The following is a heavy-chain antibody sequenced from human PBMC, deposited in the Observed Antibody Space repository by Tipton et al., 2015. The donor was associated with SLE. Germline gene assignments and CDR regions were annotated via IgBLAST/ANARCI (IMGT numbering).Heavy chain of an antibody. Sequence: QSGPEVKKPGASVKVSCKASGYIFTNYAMNWVRQAPGQGLEWMGWINTHTGNPTYAQGFTGRFVLSLDTSVSTAYLEISSLKAEDSAVYYGTRDGYWDYFDYWGQGTLVTVSS. CDR1: GYIFTNYA. CDR2: INTHTGNP. D-gene: IGHD2-8*02. CDR3: TRDGYWDYFDY. V-gene: IGHV7-4-1*02. J-gene: IGHJ4*02.